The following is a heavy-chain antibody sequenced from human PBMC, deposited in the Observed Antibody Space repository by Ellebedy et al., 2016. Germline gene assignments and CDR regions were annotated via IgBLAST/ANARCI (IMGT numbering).Heavy chain of an antibody. D-gene: IGHD4-17*01. CDR2: VNPNSGGT. V-gene: IGHV1-2*02. CDR3: ARRDYGIDAFDI. J-gene: IGHJ3*02. CDR1: GYTIPGYY. Sequence: ASVKVSCXASGYTIPGYYIHWVRQAPGQGLEWMAWVNPNSGGTNYAQKFRSRVTMTTDTSISTAYMELSGLTSDDTAVYYCARRDYGIDAFDIWGQGTMVTVSS.